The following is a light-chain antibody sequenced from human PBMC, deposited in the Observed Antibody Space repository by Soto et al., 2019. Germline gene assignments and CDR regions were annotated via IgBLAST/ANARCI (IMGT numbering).Light chain of an antibody. Sequence: EIVLTQSPATLSLSPGERATLSCRASQSLSGDYLAWYQRKPGQPPRLLIYGASNRAAGIPDRFSGSGSGTDFSRLEPEDFAVYYCQQFGRSSLYTFGQGTKLEIK. CDR1: QSLSGDY. CDR3: QQFGRSSLYT. V-gene: IGKV3-20*01. J-gene: IGKJ2*01. CDR2: GAS.